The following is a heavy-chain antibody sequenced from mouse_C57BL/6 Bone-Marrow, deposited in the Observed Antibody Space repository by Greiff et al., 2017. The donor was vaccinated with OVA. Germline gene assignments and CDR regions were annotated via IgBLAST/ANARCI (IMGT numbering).Heavy chain of an antibody. CDR1: GYTFTSYW. CDR3: ARRHYSYFDY. D-gene: IGHD1-1*02. CDR2: IDPSDSET. Sequence: QVHVKQPGAELVRPGSSVKLSCKASGYTFTSYWMHWVKQRPIQGLEWIGNIDPSDSETHYNQKFKDKATLTVDKSSSTAYMQLSSLTSEDSAVYYCARRHYSYFDYWGQGTTLTVSS. J-gene: IGHJ2*01. V-gene: IGHV1-52*01.